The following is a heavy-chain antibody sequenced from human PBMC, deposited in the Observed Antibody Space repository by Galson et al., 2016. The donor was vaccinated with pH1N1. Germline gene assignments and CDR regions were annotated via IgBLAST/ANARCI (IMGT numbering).Heavy chain of an antibody. Sequence: SVKVSCKASGYTFTTYDINWVRQASGQGLEWMGWIDPKRGRTGYDQKVQGRVTMTRSTSTSTVYMELSGLRSEDTALYYCVRGRALLSFGDFWDALDIWGPGTMVTVSS. CDR2: IDPKRGRT. CDR1: GYTFTTYD. D-gene: IGHD3-3*01. V-gene: IGHV1-8*01. CDR3: VRGRALLSFGDFWDALDI. J-gene: IGHJ3*02.